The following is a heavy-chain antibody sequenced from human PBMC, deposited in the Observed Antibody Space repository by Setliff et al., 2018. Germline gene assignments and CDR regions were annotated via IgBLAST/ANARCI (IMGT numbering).Heavy chain of an antibody. D-gene: IGHD3-3*01. CDR1: GGSLSDYY. Sequence: SETLSLTCTVYGGSLSDYYWSWIRQPPGKGLEWVVEINHSGSTNYSPSLKSRVTISVDMSKNQLSLKLSSVTAADTAAYYCRFWDGSYKNDYWGQGTLVTVSS. CDR3: RFWDGSYKNDY. J-gene: IGHJ4*02. CDR2: INHSGST. V-gene: IGHV4-34*01.